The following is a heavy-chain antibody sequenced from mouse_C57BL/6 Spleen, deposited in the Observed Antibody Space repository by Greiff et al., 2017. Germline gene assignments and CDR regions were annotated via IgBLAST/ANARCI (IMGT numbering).Heavy chain of an antibody. J-gene: IGHJ1*03. D-gene: IGHD2-5*01. V-gene: IGHV5-9*01. Sequence: EVQRVESGGGVVKPGGSLKLSCAASGFTFSSYTMSRVRQTPEKRLEWVATISGGGGNTYYQDSVKGRFTISRDNAKNTLYLQMSRRRSEDTALYYCARHGYSNYGYFDVWGTGTTVTVSS. CDR2: ISGGGGNT. CDR1: GFTFSSYT. CDR3: ARHGYSNYGYFDV.